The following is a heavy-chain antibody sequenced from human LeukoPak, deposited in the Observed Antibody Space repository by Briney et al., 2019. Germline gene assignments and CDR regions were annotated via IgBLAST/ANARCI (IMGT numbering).Heavy chain of an antibody. Sequence: SATLSLTCTVSGGSVSSGSYYWSWIRQPPGKGLEWIGYIYYSGSTNYNPSLKSRVTISVDTSKNQFSLKLSSVTAADTAVYYCARENDGCSSTSCYGWFDPWGQGTLVTVSS. J-gene: IGHJ5*02. CDR1: GGSVSSGSYY. CDR3: ARENDGCSSTSCYGWFDP. V-gene: IGHV4-61*01. D-gene: IGHD2-2*01. CDR2: IYYSGST.